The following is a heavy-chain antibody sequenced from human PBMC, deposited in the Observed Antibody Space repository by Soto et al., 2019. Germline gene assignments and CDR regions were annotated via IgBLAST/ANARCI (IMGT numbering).Heavy chain of an antibody. CDR2: MNRNSGNT. D-gene: IGHD3-3*01. CDR1: GYTFTSYD. Sequence: ASAKVSCRASGYTFTSYDINWVRQATGRGREGMGGMNRNSGNTKYSQIFQGRETITKDTSASTADMELSSMRSDDTAVYYCARADNTSFGGGKLAPWDYWGQGTLVTGPS. V-gene: IGHV1-8*01. CDR3: ARADNTSFGGGKLAPWDY. J-gene: IGHJ4*02.